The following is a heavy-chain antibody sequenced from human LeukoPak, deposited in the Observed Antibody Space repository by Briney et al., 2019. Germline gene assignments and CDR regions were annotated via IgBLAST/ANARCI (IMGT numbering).Heavy chain of an antibody. CDR3: AREGRTSVDY. J-gene: IGHJ4*02. D-gene: IGHD2-2*01. V-gene: IGHV3-11*01. CDR1: KFTFSDYY. CDR2: ISASGSTI. Sequence: PGGSLRLSCAASKFTFSDYYMSWIRQAPGKGLEWVLYISASGSTILYADSVKGRFTISRDNAKNSLYLQMNSLRVEDTAVYYCAREGRTSVDYWGQGTLVTVSS.